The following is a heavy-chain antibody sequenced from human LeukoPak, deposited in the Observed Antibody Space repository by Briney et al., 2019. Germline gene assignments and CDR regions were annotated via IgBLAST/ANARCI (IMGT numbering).Heavy chain of an antibody. CDR1: GFTFDDYT. CDR2: LNWNSGII. V-gene: IGHV3-9*01. J-gene: IGHJ5*02. CDR3: AKDPWGP. Sequence: PGGSLRLSCAASGFTFDDYTMHWVRQAPGKGLEWVSGLNWNSGIIAYADPVKGRFTISRDNAKNSLYLQMNSLRAEDTAVYYCAKDPWGPWGQGTLVTVSS. D-gene: IGHD7-27*01.